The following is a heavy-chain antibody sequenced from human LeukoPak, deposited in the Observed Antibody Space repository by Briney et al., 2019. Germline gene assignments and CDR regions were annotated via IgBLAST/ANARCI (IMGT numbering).Heavy chain of an antibody. J-gene: IGHJ5*02. D-gene: IGHD3-3*01. CDR2: ISSSSSTI. CDR3: ARGSYYDFWGFDP. Sequence: SGGSLRLSCAASGFTFNSYSMNWVRQAPGKGLEWVSYISSSSSTIYYADSVKGRFTISRDNAKNSLYLQMNSLRAEDTAVYYCARGSYYDFWGFDPWGQGTLGTVSS. V-gene: IGHV3-48*04. CDR1: GFTFNSYS.